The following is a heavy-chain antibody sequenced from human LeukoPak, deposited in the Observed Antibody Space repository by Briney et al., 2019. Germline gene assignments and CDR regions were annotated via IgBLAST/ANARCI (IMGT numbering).Heavy chain of an antibody. J-gene: IGHJ4*02. Sequence: SETLSLTCTVSGGSISRYYWSWIRQPPGKGLEWIGYIYYSGSTYYNPSLKSRVTISVDTSKNQFSLKLSSVTAADTAVYYCARVGYCSGGSCGIFVDYWGQGTLVTVSS. D-gene: IGHD2-15*01. CDR1: GGSISRYY. CDR3: ARVGYCSGGSCGIFVDY. CDR2: IYYSGST. V-gene: IGHV4-59*06.